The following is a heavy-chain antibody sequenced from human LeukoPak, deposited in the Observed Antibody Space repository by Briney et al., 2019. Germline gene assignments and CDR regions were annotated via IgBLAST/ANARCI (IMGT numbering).Heavy chain of an antibody. CDR2: IIPIFGTA. V-gene: IGHV1-69*05. J-gene: IGHJ6*03. CDR1: GGTFSSYA. D-gene: IGHD6-13*01. Sequence: SVKVSCKASGGTFSSYAISWVRQAPGQGLEWMGGIIPIFGTANYAQKFQGRVTITTDESTSTAYMELCSLRSEDTAVYYCASTAAAGRDYYYYMDVWGKGTTVTVSS. CDR3: ASTAAAGRDYYYYMDV.